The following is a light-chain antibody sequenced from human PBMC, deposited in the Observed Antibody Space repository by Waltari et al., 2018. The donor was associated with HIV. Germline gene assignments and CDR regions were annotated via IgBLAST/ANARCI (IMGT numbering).Light chain of an antibody. V-gene: IGLV2-14*01. CDR2: EVS. J-gene: IGLJ2*01. CDR1: SSDVGGYNY. Sequence: QSALTQPASVSGSPGPSIPISCTGTSSDVGGYNYVSWYQQHPGKAPKLMIYEVSNRPSGVSNRFSGSKSGNTASLTISGLQAEDEADYYCSSYTSSSTPHVVFGGGTKLTVL. CDR3: SSYTSSSTPHVV.